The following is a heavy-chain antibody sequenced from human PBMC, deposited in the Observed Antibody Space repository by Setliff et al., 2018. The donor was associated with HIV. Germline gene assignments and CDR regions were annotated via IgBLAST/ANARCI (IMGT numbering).Heavy chain of an antibody. CDR1: GGSISSYY. CDR3: ARAGIKEDAFDI. V-gene: IGHV4-4*08. D-gene: IGHD3-10*01. Sequence: PSETLSLTCTVSGGSISSYYWSWIRQPSGKGLEWIGYIYTSGRTYYNPSLKSRVTVSVDTSKNQFSLKLTSVTVADTAVFYCARAGIKEDAFDIWGQGTMVTVSS. J-gene: IGHJ3*02. CDR2: IYTSGRT.